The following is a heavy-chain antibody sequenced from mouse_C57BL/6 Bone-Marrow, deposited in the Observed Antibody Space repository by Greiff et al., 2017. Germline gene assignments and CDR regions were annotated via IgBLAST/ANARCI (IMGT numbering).Heavy chain of an antibody. CDR3: AREGKTSYYGSSYWYFDV. V-gene: IGHV1-80*01. CDR2: IYPGDGDT. D-gene: IGHD1-1*01. Sequence: VQLKQSGAELVKPGASVKISCKASGYAFSSYWMNWVKQRPGKGLEWIGQIYPGDGDTNYNGKFKGKATLTADKSSSTAYMQLSSLTSEDSAVYFCAREGKTSYYGSSYWYFDVWGTGTTVTVSS. CDR1: GYAFSSYW. J-gene: IGHJ1*03.